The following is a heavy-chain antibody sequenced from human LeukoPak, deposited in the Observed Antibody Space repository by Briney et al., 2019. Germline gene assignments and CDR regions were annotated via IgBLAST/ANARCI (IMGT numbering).Heavy chain of an antibody. J-gene: IGHJ5*02. CDR3: AGSYGSGSYYGGNWFDP. Sequence: GASVKVSCKASGYTFTGYYMHWVRQAPGQGLEWMGRINPNSGGTNYAQKFQDRVTMTRDTSISIVYMDLSSLRTDDTAVYYCAGSYGSGSYYGGNWFDPWVTGTLVTVSS. CDR1: GYTFTGYY. V-gene: IGHV1-2*06. CDR2: INPNSGGT. D-gene: IGHD3-10*01.